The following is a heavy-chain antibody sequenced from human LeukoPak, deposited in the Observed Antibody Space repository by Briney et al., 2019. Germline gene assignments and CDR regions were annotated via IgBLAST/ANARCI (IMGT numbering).Heavy chain of an antibody. V-gene: IGHV4-39*02. Sequence: SETLSLTCTVSGGSISSSSYYWGWIRQPPGKGLEWIGSMYHSGSTYYNPSLKSRVTISVDTSKNQFSLKLSSVTAADTAVYYCARDRYFYGSSGYYYYFDYWGQGTLVTVSS. CDR1: GGSISSSSYY. CDR2: MYHSGST. D-gene: IGHD3-22*01. J-gene: IGHJ4*02. CDR3: ARDRYFYGSSGYYYYFDY.